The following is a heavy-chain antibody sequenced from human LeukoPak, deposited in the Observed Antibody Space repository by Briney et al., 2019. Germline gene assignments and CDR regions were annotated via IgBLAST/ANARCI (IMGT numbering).Heavy chain of an antibody. CDR3: ARSRGTTMVTRFDY. D-gene: IGHD5-18*01. CDR1: GGSLSNYY. J-gene: IGHJ4*02. CDR2: INTSGSP. V-gene: IGHV4-4*07. Sequence: SETLSLTCTVSGGSLSNYYWSWIRQPAGKGLEWIGRINTSGSPNYNPSLQSRVTMSVDTSKNQLSLKLSSVTAADTAVYFCARSRGTTMVTRFDYWGQGTLVTVSS.